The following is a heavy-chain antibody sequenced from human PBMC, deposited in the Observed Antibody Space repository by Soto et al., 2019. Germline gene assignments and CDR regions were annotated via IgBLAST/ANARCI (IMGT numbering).Heavy chain of an antibody. J-gene: IGHJ6*03. CDR1: GFTFSSYS. D-gene: IGHD1-1*01. CDR3: ARDVKTYPSNQRKLEHGYYMDV. CDR2: ISSSSSYI. Sequence: GGSLRLSCAASGFTFSSYSMNWVRQAPGKGLEWVSSISSSSSYIYYADSVKGRFTISRDNAKNSLYLQMNSLRAEDTAVYYCARDVKTYPSNQRKLEHGYYMDVWGKGTTVTVSS. V-gene: IGHV3-21*01.